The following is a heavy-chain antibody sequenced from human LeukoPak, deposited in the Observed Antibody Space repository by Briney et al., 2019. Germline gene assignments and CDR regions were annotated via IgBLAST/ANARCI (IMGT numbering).Heavy chain of an antibody. CDR3: AKATLAAARPYGAFHL. D-gene: IGHD6-6*01. CDR1: GFIFGNYA. V-gene: IGHV3-9*01. Sequence: KSLRLSCAASGFIFGNYALHWVRQAPGKGLEWVSGISWNSGHIIYADSVKGRFTISRDSAKNSLSLQMNSLRAEDTALYYCAKATLAAARPYGAFHLWGQGTPVTVSS. J-gene: IGHJ3*01. CDR2: ISWNSGHI.